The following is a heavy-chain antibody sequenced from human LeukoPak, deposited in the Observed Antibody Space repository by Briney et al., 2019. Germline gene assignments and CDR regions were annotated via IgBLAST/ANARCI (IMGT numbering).Heavy chain of an antibody. D-gene: IGHD6-13*01. V-gene: IGHV4-39*01. CDR1: GGSISSSIYY. CDR2: IYYSGST. CDR3: IGHSRSWTGP. J-gene: IGHJ5*02. Sequence: PSETLSLTCTVSGGSISSSIYYWGWIRQPPGKGLEWIGSIYYSGSTYYNPSLNSRVTISVDTFNNRFSLTLSSVTAADPDLYYCIGHSRSWTGPCGQGPLVTVS.